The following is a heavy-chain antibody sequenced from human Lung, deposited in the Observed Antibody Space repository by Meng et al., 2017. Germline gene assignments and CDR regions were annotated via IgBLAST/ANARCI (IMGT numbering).Heavy chain of an antibody. D-gene: IGHD6-19*01. CDR1: GFTFSSYS. Sequence: QVQLVGCGGGVVQPGRSLRLSCAASGFTFSSYSMHWVRQAPGKGLEWVAVISYDGSNKYYADSVKGRFTISRDNSKNTLYLQMNSLRAEDTAVYYCASGLDLFDYWGQGTLVTVSS. CDR3: ASGLDLFDY. J-gene: IGHJ4*02. V-gene: IGHV3-30*01. CDR2: ISYDGSNK.